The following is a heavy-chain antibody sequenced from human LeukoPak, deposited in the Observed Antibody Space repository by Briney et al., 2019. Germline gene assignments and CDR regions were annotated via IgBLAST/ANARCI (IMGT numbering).Heavy chain of an antibody. Sequence: SETLSLTCAVYGGSFSGYYWSWIRQPPGKGLEWIGEINHSGSTNYNPSLKSRVTISVDTSKNQFSLKLSSVTAADTAVYYCARAAVAGTLARYYYYGMDVWGQGTTVTVSS. V-gene: IGHV4-34*01. CDR1: GGSFSGYY. D-gene: IGHD6-19*01. CDR3: ARAAVAGTLARYYYYGMDV. CDR2: INHSGST. J-gene: IGHJ6*02.